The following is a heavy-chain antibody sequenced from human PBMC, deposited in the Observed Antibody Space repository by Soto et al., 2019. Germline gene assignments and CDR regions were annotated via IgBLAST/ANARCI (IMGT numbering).Heavy chain of an antibody. CDR2: ISAYNGNT. CDR1: GYTFTSYG. V-gene: IGHV1-18*01. CDR3: ASGGRAGTYYFYY. J-gene: IGHJ4*02. Sequence: QVQLVQSGAEVKKPGASVKVSCKASGYTFTSYGISWVRQAPGQGLEWMGWISAYNGNTNYAQQLKGRVTITTVTSTSTAQLDLRSLRSADTAVYYFASGGRAGTYYFYYWVQETLVVFSS.